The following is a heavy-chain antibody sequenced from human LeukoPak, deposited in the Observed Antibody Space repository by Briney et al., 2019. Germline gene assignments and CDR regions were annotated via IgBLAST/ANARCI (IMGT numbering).Heavy chain of an antibody. CDR2: IIPIFGTA. D-gene: IGHD2-2*01. CDR3: ARDQVVPAARHEYFQH. J-gene: IGHJ1*01. V-gene: IGHV1-69*06. CDR1: GGTLSSYA. Sequence: ASVKVSCKASGGTLSSYAISWVRQAPGQGLEWMGGIIPIFGTANYAQKFQGRVTITADKSTSTAYMELSSLRSEDTAVYYCARDQVVPAARHEYFQHWGQGTLVTVSS.